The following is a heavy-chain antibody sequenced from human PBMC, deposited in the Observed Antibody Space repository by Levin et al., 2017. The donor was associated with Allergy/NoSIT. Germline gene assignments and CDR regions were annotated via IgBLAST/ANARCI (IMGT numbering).Heavy chain of an antibody. Sequence: SETLSLTCTVSGGSISSFYWSWIRQPPGKGLEWIGYIYYLGSTNYNPSLKSRVTMSVDTSKNQFSLKLSSVTAADTAGYYCASSFYYDSSGYFDYWGQGTLVSVSS. CDR2: IYYLGST. J-gene: IGHJ4*02. CDR1: GGSISSFY. V-gene: IGHV4-59*08. CDR3: ASSFYYDSSGYFDY. D-gene: IGHD3-22*01.